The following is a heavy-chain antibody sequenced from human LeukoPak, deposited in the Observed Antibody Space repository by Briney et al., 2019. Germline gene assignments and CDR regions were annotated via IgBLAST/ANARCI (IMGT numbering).Heavy chain of an antibody. CDR2: IYHSGSI. V-gene: IGHV4-39*01. Sequence: SETLSLTCTVSGGSISSSSYYWGWIRQPPGKGLEWIGSIYHSGSIYYNPSLRSRVFISVDTSKNQFSLKLSSVTAADTSVYYCARHVRSSDWSRHLDNWGQGTLVTVSS. CDR3: ARHVRSSDWSRHLDN. D-gene: IGHD6-19*01. CDR1: GGSISSSSYY. J-gene: IGHJ4*02.